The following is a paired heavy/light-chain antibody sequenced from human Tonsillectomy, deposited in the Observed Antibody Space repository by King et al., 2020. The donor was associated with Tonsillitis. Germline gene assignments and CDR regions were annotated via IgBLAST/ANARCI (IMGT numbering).Heavy chain of an antibody. V-gene: IGHV4-30-2*01. D-gene: IGHD2-8*02. CDR2: VFHSGTT. Sequence: QVQLQESGSRVVTPSRTLSLTCAISGDSVTSGTYCWNWIRQPPGKGLEWMGSVFHSGTTYYNASLKGRVTMSLDRYRTHLFLNLDSVTAADTAMYFCARVPNPGGHQDSWGQGILVTVTS. CDR3: ARVPNPGGHQDS. CDR1: GDSVTSGTYC. J-gene: IGHJ4*02.
Light chain of an antibody. CDR2: GAS. CDR3: QQYSPWPPQVS. J-gene: IGKJ4*01. CDR1: ETVDTR. V-gene: IGKV3D-15*01. Sequence: EIAMRQSPAALSVSPGERATLSCWASETVDTRLAWYQQKPGQAPRLLIYGASTRATGIPPRFSGSGSGTEFTLTISNVQSEDCAIYYCQQYSPWPPQVSFGGGTKVEI.